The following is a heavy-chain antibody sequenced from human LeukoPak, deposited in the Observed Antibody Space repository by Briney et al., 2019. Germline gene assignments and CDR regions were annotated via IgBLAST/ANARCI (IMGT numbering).Heavy chain of an antibody. J-gene: IGHJ5*02. D-gene: IGHD4-17*01. CDR2: IIPIFGIA. Sequence: GASVKVSCKASGGTFSSYAISWVRQAPRQGLEWMGRIIPIFGIANYAQKFQGRVTITADKSTSTAYMELSSLRSEDTAVYYCARCYGDYGYNWFDPWGQGTLVTVSS. V-gene: IGHV1-69*04. CDR3: ARCYGDYGYNWFDP. CDR1: GGTFSSYA.